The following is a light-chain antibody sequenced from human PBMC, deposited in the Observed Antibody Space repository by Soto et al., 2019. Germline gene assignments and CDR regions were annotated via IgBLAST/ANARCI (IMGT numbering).Light chain of an antibody. V-gene: IGKV3-20*01. J-gene: IGKJ2*01. CDR3: QHYGSSPFA. CDR1: QSVSSSY. CDR2: GAS. Sequence: EIVLTQSPGTLSLSPGERATLSCRASQSVSSSYLAWYQQKPGQAPRLLIYGASNRATGIPDRFSGSGSGRDFTLTISRLEPEDFAVYYCQHYGSSPFAFGQGTKLEIK.